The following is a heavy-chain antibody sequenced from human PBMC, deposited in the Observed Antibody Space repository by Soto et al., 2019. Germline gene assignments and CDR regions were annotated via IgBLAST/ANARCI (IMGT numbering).Heavy chain of an antibody. CDR2: ISAYNGNT. J-gene: IGHJ4*02. D-gene: IGHD3-10*01. Sequence: QVQLVQSGAEVKKPGASVKVSCKASGYTFTSYGISWVRQAPGQGLEWMGWISAYNGNTNYAQKLQGRVTMTTDTSTSTGNMGLRRLRSDDTAVYYCARSLLWFGELSASIDCWGQGTLVTVSS. CDR1: GYTFTSYG. V-gene: IGHV1-18*01. CDR3: ARSLLWFGELSASIDC.